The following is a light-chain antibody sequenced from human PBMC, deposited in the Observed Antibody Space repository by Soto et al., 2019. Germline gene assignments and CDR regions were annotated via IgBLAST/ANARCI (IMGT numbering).Light chain of an antibody. J-gene: IGLJ1*01. V-gene: IGLV7-46*01. CDR1: TGAVTSGHY. Sequence: QAVVTQEPSLTVSPGGTVTLTCGSSTGAVTSGHYPYWFQLKPGQAPRTLIYDTSNKHSWTPARFSGSLLGGKAALTLSGAQPEDEAEYYCLLSYSGARGVFGTGTKLTVL. CDR3: LLSYSGARGV. CDR2: DTS.